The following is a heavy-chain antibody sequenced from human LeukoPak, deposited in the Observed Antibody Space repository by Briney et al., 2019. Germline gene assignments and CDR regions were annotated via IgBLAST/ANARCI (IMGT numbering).Heavy chain of an antibody. J-gene: IGHJ5*02. CDR2: IYYSGST. CDR1: GGSISSGGYY. V-gene: IGHV4-31*03. Sequence: SQTLSLTCTVSGGSISSGGYYWSWIRQHPGKGLEWIGYIYYSGSTYYNPSLKSRVTISVDTSKNQFSLKLSSVTAADTAVYYCVRQALAAAETWGQGTLVTVSS. CDR3: VRQALAAAET. D-gene: IGHD6-13*01.